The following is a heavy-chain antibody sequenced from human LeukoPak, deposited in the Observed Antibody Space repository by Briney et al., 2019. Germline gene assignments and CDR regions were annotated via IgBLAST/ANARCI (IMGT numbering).Heavy chain of an antibody. J-gene: IGHJ6*03. Sequence: GGSLRLSCAASGFTFSRYGMHWVRQAPGKGLEWVAVIWYDGSNKYYADSVKGRFTISRDNSKNTLYLQMNSLRAEDTAVYYCARDTTNGIAARPTSDMDVWGKGTTVTVSS. V-gene: IGHV3-33*01. CDR2: IWYDGSNK. CDR3: ARDTTNGIAARPTSDMDV. CDR1: GFTFSRYG. D-gene: IGHD6-6*01.